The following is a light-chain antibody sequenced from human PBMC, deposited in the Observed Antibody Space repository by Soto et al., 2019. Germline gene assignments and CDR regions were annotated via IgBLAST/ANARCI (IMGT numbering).Light chain of an antibody. CDR2: GAS. CDR3: QQYNNWPAIT. V-gene: IGKV3D-15*01. CDR1: QSVSSN. J-gene: IGKJ5*01. Sequence: EIVLTQSPATLSVSPGERATLSCRASQSVSSNLAWYQHKPGQAPRLLIYGASTRATGIPARFSGGGSGTEFTLTISSLQSEDFTVYYCQQYNNWPAITFGQGTRLEI.